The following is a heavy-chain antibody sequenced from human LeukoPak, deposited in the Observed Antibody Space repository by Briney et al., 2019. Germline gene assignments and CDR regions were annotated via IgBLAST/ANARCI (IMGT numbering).Heavy chain of an antibody. CDR1: GGSISSSIHY. CDR3: ARYSGSYFDY. Sequence: PSETLSLTCTVSGGSISSSIHYWAWIRQPPGKGLEWLATIFESGTTYYNPSLKSRVTISVDTSKNQFSLNLGSVTAADTAAYYCARYSGSYFDYWGQGSLVTVSS. V-gene: IGHV4-39*01. J-gene: IGHJ4*02. D-gene: IGHD3-10*01. CDR2: IFESGTT.